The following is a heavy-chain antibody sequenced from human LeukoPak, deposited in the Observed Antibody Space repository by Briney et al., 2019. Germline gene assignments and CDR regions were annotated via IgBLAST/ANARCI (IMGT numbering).Heavy chain of an antibody. V-gene: IGHV3-23*01. D-gene: IGHD3-16*01. Sequence: GGSLRLSCTASGFTFGDYAMTWVRQAPGKGLEWVSSISRSGESTFYADSVRGRFTISRDNSKNTVSLQMESLRAEDTALYYCAKDYAVGSIDYWGQGTLVTVSS. CDR3: AKDYAVGSIDY. CDR2: ISRSGEST. J-gene: IGHJ4*02. CDR1: GFTFGDYA.